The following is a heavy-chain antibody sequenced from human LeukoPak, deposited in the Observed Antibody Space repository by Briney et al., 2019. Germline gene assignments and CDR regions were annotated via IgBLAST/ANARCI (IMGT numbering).Heavy chain of an antibody. V-gene: IGHV4-39*07. CDR3: ARDPYCGGDCYYYYGMDV. D-gene: IGHD2-21*02. J-gene: IGHJ6*02. Sequence: SETLSLTCTVSGGSISSSSYYWGWIRQPPGKGLEWIGNIYYSGSTYYNPSLKSRVTISVDTSKNQFSLKLNSVTAADTAVYYCARDPYCGGDCYYYYGMDVWGQGTTVTVSS. CDR2: IYYSGST. CDR1: GGSISSSSYY.